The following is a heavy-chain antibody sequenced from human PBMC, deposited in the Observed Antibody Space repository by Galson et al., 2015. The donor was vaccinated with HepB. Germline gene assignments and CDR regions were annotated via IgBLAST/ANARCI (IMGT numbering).Heavy chain of an antibody. D-gene: IGHD2-2*02. Sequence: SLRLSCASSGFTFSSYAMHWVRQAPGKGLEWVAVISYDGSNKYYADSVKGRFTISRDNSKNTLYLQMNSLRAEDTAVYYCAREGAISLNDAFDIWGQGTMVTVSS. V-gene: IGHV3-30-3*01. CDR1: GFTFSSYA. CDR2: ISYDGSNK. CDR3: AREGAISLNDAFDI. J-gene: IGHJ3*02.